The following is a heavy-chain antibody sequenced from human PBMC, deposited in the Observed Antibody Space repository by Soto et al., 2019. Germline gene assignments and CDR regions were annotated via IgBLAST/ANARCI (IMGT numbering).Heavy chain of an antibody. J-gene: IGHJ4*02. D-gene: IGHD3-3*01. CDR2: IYSGRTT. CDR3: VRGPAYSMLRLLEWPYGDY. Sequence: EVQLVESGGSLIQPGGSLRLSCAASGFSVSDYYMNWVRQAPGKGLEWVSIIYSGRTTYYADSVKGRFTISRDDSKNTLYLQMNSLRPEDTALYYCVRGPAYSMLRLLEWPYGDYWGQGTLVTVTA. V-gene: IGHV3-53*01. CDR1: GFSVSDYY.